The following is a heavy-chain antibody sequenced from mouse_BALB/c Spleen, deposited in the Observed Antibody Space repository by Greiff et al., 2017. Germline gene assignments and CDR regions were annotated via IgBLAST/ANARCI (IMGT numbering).Heavy chain of an antibody. CDR2: ISSGGST. CDR3: AREYGFDY. D-gene: IGHD1-1*01. Sequence: EVKLMESGGGLVKPGGSLKLSCAASGFTFSSYAMSWVRQTPEKRLEWVASISSGGSTYYPDSVKGRFTISRDNARNILYLQMSSLRSEDTAMYYCAREYGFDYWGQGTTLTVSS. CDR1: GFTFSSYA. J-gene: IGHJ2*01. V-gene: IGHV5-6-5*01.